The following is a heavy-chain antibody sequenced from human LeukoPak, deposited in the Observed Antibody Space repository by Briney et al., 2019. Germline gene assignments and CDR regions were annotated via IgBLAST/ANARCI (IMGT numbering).Heavy chain of an antibody. CDR3: ARDRIAAAGHYYYYGMDV. D-gene: IGHD6-13*01. J-gene: IGHJ6*02. CDR1: GFTFSSYA. Sequence: GGSPRLSCAASGFTFSSYAMSWVRQAPGKGLEWVANIKQDGSEKYYVDSVKGRFTISRDNAKKSLYLQMNSLRAEDTAVYYCARDRIAAAGHYYYYGMDVWGQGTTVTVSS. CDR2: IKQDGSEK. V-gene: IGHV3-7*01.